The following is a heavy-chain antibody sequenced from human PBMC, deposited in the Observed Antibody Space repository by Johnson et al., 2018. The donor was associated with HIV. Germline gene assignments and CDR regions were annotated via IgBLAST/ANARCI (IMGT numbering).Heavy chain of an antibody. Sequence: QVQLVESGGGLVKPGGSLRLSCAASGFTFSDYYMSWIRQAPGKGLEWISYISSSGSTIYYADSVKGRCTISRDNAKNSLYLQMNSLRAEDTVVYYCARGLNYYDSSVYYWVDRADDAFDIWGQGTMVTVSS. J-gene: IGHJ3*02. CDR3: ARGLNYYDSSVYYWVDRADDAFDI. D-gene: IGHD3-22*01. CDR2: ISSSGSTI. V-gene: IGHV3-11*04. CDR1: GFTFSDYY.